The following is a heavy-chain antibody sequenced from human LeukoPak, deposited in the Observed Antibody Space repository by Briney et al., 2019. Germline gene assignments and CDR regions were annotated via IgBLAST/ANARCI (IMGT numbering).Heavy chain of an antibody. CDR1: GGSFSGYY. Sequence: SETLSLTCAVYGGSFSGYYWSWSRQPPGKGLECIGEINHSGSTNYYPSLKSRVTISVDTSKNQFSLKLSSVTDADTAVYYCARGETGYSYVFDYWGQGTLVTVSS. CDR3: ARGETGYSYVFDY. V-gene: IGHV4-34*01. CDR2: INHSGST. D-gene: IGHD5-18*01. J-gene: IGHJ4*02.